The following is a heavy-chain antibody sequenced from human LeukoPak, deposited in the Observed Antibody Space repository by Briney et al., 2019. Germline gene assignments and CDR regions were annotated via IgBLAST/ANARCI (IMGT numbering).Heavy chain of an antibody. J-gene: IGHJ4*02. D-gene: IGHD6-6*01. CDR2: IIPIFGTA. Sequence: SVKVSCKASGGTFSSYAISWVRQAPGQGLEWMGGIIPIFGTADYAQKFQGRVTITADESTSTAYMELSSLRSEDTAVYYCAKEVVARSYYFDYWGQGTLVTVSS. CDR1: GGTFSSYA. V-gene: IGHV1-69*13. CDR3: AKEVVARSYYFDY.